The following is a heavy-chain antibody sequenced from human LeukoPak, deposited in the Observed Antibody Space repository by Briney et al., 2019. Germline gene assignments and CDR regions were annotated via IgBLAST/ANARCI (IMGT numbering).Heavy chain of an antibody. CDR1: GYTFTSYG. CDR3: ARGGSGSYPYNWFDP. J-gene: IGHJ5*02. V-gene: IGHV1-18*01. D-gene: IGHD3-10*01. Sequence: GASVKVSCKASGYTFTSYGISWVRQAPGQGLEWMGWISAYNGNTNYAQKLQGRVTITRDTSASTAYMELSSLRSEDTDVYYCARGGSGSYPYNWFDPWGQGTLVTVSS. CDR2: ISAYNGNT.